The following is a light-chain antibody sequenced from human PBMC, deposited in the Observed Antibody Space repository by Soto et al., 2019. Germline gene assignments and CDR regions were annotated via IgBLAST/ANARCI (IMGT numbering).Light chain of an antibody. Sequence: QSALTQPASVSGSPGQSITISCSGSSTDVGGYNYVSWYQQHPGKAPKLMISEVNKRPSGVSDRFSGSKSGNTASLTISGLQAEDEADYYCSSHTSSRTFVFGTGTKV. J-gene: IGLJ1*01. CDR3: SSHTSSRTFV. CDR1: STDVGGYNY. V-gene: IGLV2-14*01. CDR2: EVN.